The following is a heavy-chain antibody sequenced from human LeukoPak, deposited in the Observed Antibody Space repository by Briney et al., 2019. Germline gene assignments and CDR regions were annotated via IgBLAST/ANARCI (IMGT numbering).Heavy chain of an antibody. D-gene: IGHD6-13*01. V-gene: IGHV1-69*13. J-gene: IGHJ4*02. CDR1: GGTFSSYA. Sequence: SVKVSCKASGGTFSSYAISWVRQASGQGLEWMGGIIPIFGTANYAQKFQGRVTITADESTSTAYMELSSLRSEDTAVYYCARLRIAAAHFDYWGQGTLVTVSS. CDR3: ARLRIAAAHFDY. CDR2: IIPIFGTA.